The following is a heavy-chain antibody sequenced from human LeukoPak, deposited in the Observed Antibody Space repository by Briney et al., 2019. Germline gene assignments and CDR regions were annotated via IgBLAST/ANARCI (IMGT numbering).Heavy chain of an antibody. V-gene: IGHV3-30*18. J-gene: IGHJ4*02. Sequence: GGSLRLSCAASRFTFSSYGMHWVRQAPGKGLEWVAVISYDGSNKYYADSVKGRFTISRDNSKNTLYLQMNSLRAEDAAVYYCAKDWDPGYYDSSGSYPDYWGQGTLVTVSS. CDR1: RFTFSSYG. CDR3: AKDWDPGYYDSSGSYPDY. D-gene: IGHD3-22*01. CDR2: ISYDGSNK.